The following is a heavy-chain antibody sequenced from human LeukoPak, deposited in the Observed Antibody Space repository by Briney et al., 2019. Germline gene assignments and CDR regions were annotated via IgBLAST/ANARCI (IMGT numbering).Heavy chain of an antibody. CDR1: GFTFSSYD. CDR3: VREGSAGGFDY. CDR2: IDSSGSDI. V-gene: IGHV3-48*03. D-gene: IGHD2-15*01. J-gene: IGHJ4*02. Sequence: GGSLRLSCAASGFTFSSYDMNWVRQAPGKGLEWVSHIDSSGSDIYYADSVKGRFTISRDNAKNSLYLQMDSLGAEDTAVYYCVREGSAGGFDYWGQGTLGAVSS.